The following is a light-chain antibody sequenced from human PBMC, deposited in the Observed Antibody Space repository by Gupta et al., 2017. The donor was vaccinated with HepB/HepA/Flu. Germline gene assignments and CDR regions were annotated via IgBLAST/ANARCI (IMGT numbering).Light chain of an antibody. CDR1: QYINSW. Sequence: DIHMTQSPSILSASVGDRVTITCRASQYINSWLAWYQQKPGKAPKLLIYQASSLESGVPSRFSGSGSGTEFTLTISSLQPDDFATYYCQQYSTYSRSFGQGTKLEIK. J-gene: IGKJ2*04. V-gene: IGKV1-5*03. CDR3: QQYSTYSRS. CDR2: QAS.